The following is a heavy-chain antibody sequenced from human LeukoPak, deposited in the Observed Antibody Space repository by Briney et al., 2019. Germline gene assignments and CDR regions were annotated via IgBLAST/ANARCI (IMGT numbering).Heavy chain of an antibody. J-gene: IGHJ6*03. CDR3: ASWAYNFYYYYYMDV. V-gene: IGHV1-2*02. CDR1: GHIFSGYY. Sequence: ASVTVSCKASGHIFSGYYMQGVRQARGQGLEGMACINTNRGSKKYAQKFQGRVTLTWDTSSSTVYMELHSLRFDATATYYCASWAYNFYYYYYMDVWGKGTTVTVSS. D-gene: IGHD1-1*01. CDR2: INTNRGSK.